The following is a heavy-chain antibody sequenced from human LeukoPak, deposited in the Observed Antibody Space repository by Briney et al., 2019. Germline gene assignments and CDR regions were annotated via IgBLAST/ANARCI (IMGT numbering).Heavy chain of an antibody. CDR1: GFTVSSNY. CDR3: ARNGYYYDSSGYYGYYMDV. Sequence: GGSLRLSCAASGFTVSSNYMSWVRQAAWKGLEWVSVIYSGGSTYYADSVKGRFTISRDNSKNTLYLQMNSLRAEDTAVYYCARNGYYYDSSGYYGYYMDVWGKGTTVTVSS. CDR2: IYSGGST. J-gene: IGHJ6*03. D-gene: IGHD3-22*01. V-gene: IGHV3-53*01.